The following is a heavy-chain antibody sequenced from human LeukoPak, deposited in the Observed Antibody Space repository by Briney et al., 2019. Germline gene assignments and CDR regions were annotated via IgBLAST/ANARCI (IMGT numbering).Heavy chain of an antibody. J-gene: IGHJ4*02. CDR3: AGDSGGSPYYFDY. D-gene: IGHD2-15*01. CDR2: ISAYNGNT. V-gene: IGHV1-18*04. Sequence: ASVKVSCKPSGYIFTGYYLHWVRQAPGQGLEWLGWISAYNGNTNYAQKLQGRVTMTTDTSTSTAYMELRSLRSYDTAVYYCAGDSGGSPYYFDYWGQGTLVTVSS. CDR1: GYIFTGYY.